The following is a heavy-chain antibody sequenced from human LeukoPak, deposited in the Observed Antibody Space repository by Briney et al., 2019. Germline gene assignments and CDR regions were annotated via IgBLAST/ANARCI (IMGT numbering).Heavy chain of an antibody. CDR1: GYTFTSYG. CDR3: ARVHNWNAGVEIPYYYYYGMDV. CDR2: ISAYNGNT. J-gene: IGHJ6*02. V-gene: IGHV1-18*01. Sequence: ASVKVSCTASGYTFTSYGISWVRQAPGQGLEWMGWISAYNGNTNYAQKLQGRVTMTTDTSTSTAYMELRSLRSDDTAVYYCARVHNWNAGVEIPYYYYYGMDVWGQGTTVTVSS. D-gene: IGHD1-20*01.